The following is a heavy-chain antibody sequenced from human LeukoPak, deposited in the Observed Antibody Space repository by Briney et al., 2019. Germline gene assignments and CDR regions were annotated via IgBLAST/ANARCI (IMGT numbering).Heavy chain of an antibody. CDR3: AGQVGSNYTKTPYYTDV. Sequence: GESLKISCKGSGYSFTSYWIGWVRQMPGKGLEWMGIIYPGDSDTRYSPSSQGQVTISADKSISTAYLQWSSLKASNTAMYYCAGQVGSNYTKTPYYTDVWGKGTTVTVS. D-gene: IGHD5-24*01. CDR2: IYPGDSDT. CDR1: GYSFTSYW. J-gene: IGHJ6*03. V-gene: IGHV5-51*01.